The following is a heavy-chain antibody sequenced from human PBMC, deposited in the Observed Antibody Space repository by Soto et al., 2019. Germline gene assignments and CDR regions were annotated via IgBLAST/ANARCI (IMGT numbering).Heavy chain of an antibody. CDR1: GFTFSSYA. J-gene: IGHJ3*02. Sequence: GGSLRLSCAASGFTFSSYAMSWVRQAPGKGLEWVSAISGSGGSTYYADNVKGRFTISRDNSKNTLYLQMNSLRAEDTAVYYCAKETPIVVVVAATGAFDIWGQGTMVTVSS. CDR2: ISGSGGST. D-gene: IGHD2-15*01. V-gene: IGHV3-23*01. CDR3: AKETPIVVVVAATGAFDI.